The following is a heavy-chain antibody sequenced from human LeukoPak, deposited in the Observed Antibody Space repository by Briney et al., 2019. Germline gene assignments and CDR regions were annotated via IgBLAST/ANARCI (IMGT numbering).Heavy chain of an antibody. CDR1: GYTFTSYD. CDR2: MNPNSGNT. V-gene: IGHV1-8*01. D-gene: IGHD3-3*01. CDR3: ATYDFWSGYPGY. Sequence: ASVKVSCKASGYTFTSYDTNWVRQATGQGLEWMGWMNPNSGNTGYAQKFQGRVTMTRNTSISTAYMELSSLRSEDTAVYCCATYDFWSGYPGYWGQGTLVTVSS. J-gene: IGHJ4*02.